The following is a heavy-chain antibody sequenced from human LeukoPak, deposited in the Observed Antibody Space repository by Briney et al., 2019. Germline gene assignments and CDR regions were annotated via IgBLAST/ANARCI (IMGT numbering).Heavy chain of an antibody. D-gene: IGHD3-10*01. CDR3: AKPYYYGSRSYMDY. CDR1: GFTFSSYG. V-gene: IGHV3-30*18. J-gene: IGHJ4*02. CDR2: ISYDGSNT. Sequence: GGSLRLSCAASGFTFSSYGMHWVRQAPGKGLEWVAVISYDGSNTYYADSVKGRFAISRDNSKNMLYLQMNSLRAEDTAVYYCAKPYYYGSRSYMDYWGQGTLVTVSS.